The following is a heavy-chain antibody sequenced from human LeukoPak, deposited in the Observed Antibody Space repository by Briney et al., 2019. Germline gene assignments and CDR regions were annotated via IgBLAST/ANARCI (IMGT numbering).Heavy chain of an antibody. CDR3: ARRYCSSGSCYFDY. Sequence: GASVKVSCKASGYTFTSYGISWVRQAPGQGLEWMGWSSGYKGNTNYAQKLQGRVTMTTDTSTRTAYTELRSLRSDDTAVYYCARRYCSSGSCYFDYWGQGTLVTVSS. CDR1: GYTFTSYG. V-gene: IGHV1-18*01. CDR2: SSGYKGNT. J-gene: IGHJ4*02. D-gene: IGHD2-15*01.